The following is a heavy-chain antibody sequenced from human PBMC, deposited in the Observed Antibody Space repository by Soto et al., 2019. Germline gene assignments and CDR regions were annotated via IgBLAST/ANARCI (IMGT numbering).Heavy chain of an antibody. J-gene: IGHJ2*01. CDR2: INHSGST. V-gene: IGHV4-34*01. Sequence: SGNLELTCAVYGGSFSGYYWSWIRQPPGKGLEWIGEINHSGSTNYNPSLKSRVTISVDTSKNQFSLKLSSVTAADTAVYYCARSTSGSYVSFDLRVRGDLV. D-gene: IGHD1-26*01. CDR3: ARSTSGSYVSFDL. CDR1: GGSFSGYY.